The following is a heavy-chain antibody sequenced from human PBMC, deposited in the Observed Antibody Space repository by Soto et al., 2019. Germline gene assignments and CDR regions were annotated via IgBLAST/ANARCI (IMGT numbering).Heavy chain of an antibody. CDR3: ARDCYGGNSFSYGMDV. CDR1: GGSVSSGSYY. Sequence: SETLSLTCTVSGGSVSSGSYYWSWIRQPPGKGLEWIGYIYYSGSTNYNPSLKSRVTISVDTSKNQFSLKLSSVTAAGTAVYYCARDCYGGNSFSYGMDVWGQGTTVTVSS. V-gene: IGHV4-61*01. J-gene: IGHJ6*02. D-gene: IGHD4-17*01. CDR2: IYYSGST.